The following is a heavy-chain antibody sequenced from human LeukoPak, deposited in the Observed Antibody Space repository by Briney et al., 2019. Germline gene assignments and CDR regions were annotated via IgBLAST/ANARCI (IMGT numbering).Heavy chain of an antibody. CDR2: INPNSGGT. D-gene: IGHD6-13*01. Sequence: GASVKVSCRASGYTFTGNYMHWMRQAPGQGLEWMRWINPNSGGTNYAQKFQGRVTMTRDTSISTAYMELSRLRSDDTAVYYCAREYSSSWYSRYYYYGMDVWGQGTTVTVSS. J-gene: IGHJ6*02. V-gene: IGHV1-2*02. CDR1: GYTFTGNY. CDR3: AREYSSSWYSRYYYYGMDV.